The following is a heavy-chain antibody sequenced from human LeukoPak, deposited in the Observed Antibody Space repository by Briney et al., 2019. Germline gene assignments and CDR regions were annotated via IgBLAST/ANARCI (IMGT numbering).Heavy chain of an antibody. Sequence: ASVKVSCKPSGYTFTGYYLHWVRQAPGQGLEWMGWINPNTGATIYAEKFQGRVTMTRDTSIDTAYVEMRSLRSDDTAVYYCARDRVGSGWPRPWYFEFWGQGTLITVSS. CDR2: INPNTGAT. CDR3: ARDRVGSGWPRPWYFEF. V-gene: IGHV1-2*02. J-gene: IGHJ4*02. D-gene: IGHD6-19*01. CDR1: GYTFTGYY.